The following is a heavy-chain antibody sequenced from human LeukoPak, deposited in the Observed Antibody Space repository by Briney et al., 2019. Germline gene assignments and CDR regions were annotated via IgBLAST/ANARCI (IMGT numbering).Heavy chain of an antibody. J-gene: IGHJ4*02. D-gene: IGHD6-19*01. CDR2: IRYDGSNK. CDR3: VYSRGWYRSGYFDY. Sequence: PGGSLTLSCAASGFTFSSYGMHWVRQAPGKGLEWVAFIRYDGSNKYYADSVKGRFTISRDNSKNTLYLQMNSLRAEDTAVYYCVYSRGWYRSGYFDYWGQGTLVTVSS. CDR1: GFTFSSYG. V-gene: IGHV3-30*02.